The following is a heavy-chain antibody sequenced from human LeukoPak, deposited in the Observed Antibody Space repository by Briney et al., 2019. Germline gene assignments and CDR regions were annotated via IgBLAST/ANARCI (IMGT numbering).Heavy chain of an antibody. CDR3: ARDHIPGYTSSWVADYYYMDV. CDR2: INPSGGST. J-gene: IGHJ6*03. CDR1: GYTFTSYY. D-gene: IGHD6-13*01. V-gene: IGHV1-46*01. Sequence: ASVKVSCKASGYTFTSYYMHWVRQAPGQGLEWMGIINPSGGSTSYAQKFQGRVTMTRDTSTSTVYMELSSLRSEDTAVYYCARDHIPGYTSSWVADYYYMDVWGKGTTVTVSS.